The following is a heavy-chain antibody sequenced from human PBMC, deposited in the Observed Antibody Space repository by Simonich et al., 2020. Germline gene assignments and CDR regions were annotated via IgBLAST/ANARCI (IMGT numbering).Heavy chain of an antibody. CDR1: GFTFSSYS. D-gene: IGHD3-3*01. CDR3: ARKRFLEWFFDY. Sequence: EVQLVESGGGLVKPGGSLRLSCAASGFTFSSYSMNWVRQAPGNGREWYSSISSISRYKDYADSGKGRFTISRDNAKNSLYLQMNSLRAEDTAVYYCARKRFLEWFFDYWGQGTLVTVSS. J-gene: IGHJ4*02. CDR2: ISSISRYK. V-gene: IGHV3-21*01.